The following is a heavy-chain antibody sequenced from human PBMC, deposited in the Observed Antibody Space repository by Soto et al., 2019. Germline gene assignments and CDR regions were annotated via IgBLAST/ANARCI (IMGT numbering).Heavy chain of an antibody. CDR1: GFTFSNYG. CDR2: ISYDGSHK. J-gene: IGHJ6*02. Sequence: QVQLVESGGGVVQPGRSLRHSCAASGFTFSNYGIHWVRQAPGKGLVWVTVISYDGSHKYYADSVKGRFTISRDNSKNTVYLEMNSLRDEDTAVYYCAKRRGDHSNYSWGIDVWGQGTTVTVSS. D-gene: IGHD4-4*01. V-gene: IGHV3-30*18. CDR3: AKRRGDHSNYSWGIDV.